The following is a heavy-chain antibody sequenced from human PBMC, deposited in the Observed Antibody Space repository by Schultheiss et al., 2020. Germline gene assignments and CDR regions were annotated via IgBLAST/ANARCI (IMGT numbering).Heavy chain of an antibody. CDR3: AKDQVGATNYYYYMDV. J-gene: IGHJ6*03. CDR2: ISGSGGST. Sequence: GGSLRLSCAASKFTFSRYWMHWVRQAPGKGLEWVSAISGSGGSTYYADSVKGRFTISRDNSKNTLYLQMNSLRAEDTAVYYCAKDQVGATNYYYYMDVWGKGTTVTVSS. V-gene: IGHV3-23*01. D-gene: IGHD1-26*01. CDR1: KFTFSRYW.